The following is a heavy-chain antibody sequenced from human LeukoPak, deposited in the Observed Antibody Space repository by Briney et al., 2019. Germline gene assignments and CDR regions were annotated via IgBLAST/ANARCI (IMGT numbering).Heavy chain of an antibody. Sequence: GGSLRLSCAASGFTFSSYSTNWVRQAPGKGLEWVSSISSSSSYIYYADSVKGRFTISRDNAKNSLYLQMNSLRAEDTAVYYCARAYSETYGLGYYYMDVWGKGTTVTISS. D-gene: IGHD1-26*01. CDR3: ARAYSETYGLGYYYMDV. V-gene: IGHV3-21*01. CDR2: ISSSSSYI. J-gene: IGHJ6*03. CDR1: GFTFSSYS.